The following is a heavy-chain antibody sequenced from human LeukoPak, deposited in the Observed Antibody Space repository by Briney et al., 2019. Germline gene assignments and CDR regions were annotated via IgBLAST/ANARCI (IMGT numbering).Heavy chain of an antibody. Sequence: GGSLRLSCAASRFTFSSYAMSWVRQAPGMGPEWVSGIGGSGGSTYYADSVKGRFTISRDNSKNTLYLQMNSLRAEDTAVYYCAKDLAGSYYNGYFDNWGQGTLVTVSS. V-gene: IGHV3-23*01. CDR2: IGGSGGST. CDR1: RFTFSSYA. D-gene: IGHD3-10*01. J-gene: IGHJ4*02. CDR3: AKDLAGSYYNGYFDN.